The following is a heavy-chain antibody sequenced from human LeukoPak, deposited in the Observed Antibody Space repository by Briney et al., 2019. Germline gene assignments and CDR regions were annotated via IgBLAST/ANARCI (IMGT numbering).Heavy chain of an antibody. CDR1: GFTFKSYG. D-gene: IGHD5-18*01. Sequence: VGSLRLSCVASGFTFKSYGMTWVRQVPGKGLEWLSSITGAGTSTKYADSVNGRFTISRDNSKNTLSLQMTGLRAEDTAVYYCARKVAVAMDLDYWGQGTLVTVSS. CDR2: ITGAGTST. CDR3: ARKVAVAMDLDY. V-gene: IGHV3-23*01. J-gene: IGHJ4*02.